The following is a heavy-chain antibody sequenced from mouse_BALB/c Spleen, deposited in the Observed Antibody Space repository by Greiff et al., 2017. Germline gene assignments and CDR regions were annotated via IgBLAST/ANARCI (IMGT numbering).Heavy chain of an antibody. CDR2: INPSTGYT. V-gene: IGHV1-7*01. CDR3: ARCPIANWAFDY. J-gene: IGHJ2*01. Sequence: QVQLKQSGAELAKPGASVKMSCKASGYTFTSYWMHWVKQRPGQGLEWIGYINPSTGYTEYNQKFKDKATLTADKSSSTAYMQLSSLTSEDSAVYYCARCPIANWAFDYWGQGTTLTVSS. D-gene: IGHD4-1*01. CDR1: GYTFTSYW.